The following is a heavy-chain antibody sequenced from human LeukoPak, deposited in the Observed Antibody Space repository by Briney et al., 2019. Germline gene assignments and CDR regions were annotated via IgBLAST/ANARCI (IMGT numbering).Heavy chain of an antibody. CDR1: GFTFSSYG. V-gene: IGHV3-30*18. J-gene: IGHJ4*02. CDR2: ISYDGRDK. D-gene: IGHD5-18*01. Sequence: GGSLRLSCAASGFTFSSYGMQRVRQAPGKGLEWVAIISYDGRDKFYEDSVKGRFTISRDNSKNTLYLQMNSLRAEDTAVYYCAKVKAWIQLWFVYWGQGTLVTVSS. CDR3: AKVKAWIQLWFVY.